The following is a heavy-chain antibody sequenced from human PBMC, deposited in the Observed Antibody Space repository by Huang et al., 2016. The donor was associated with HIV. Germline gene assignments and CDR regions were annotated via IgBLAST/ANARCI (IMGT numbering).Heavy chain of an antibody. CDR2: INDLGSR. CDR3: ARDATKNPRGWFDP. Sequence: QVHLQQWGAGLLKSAETLSLTCAVYGGYLSGYYWSWLRQTPGKGLEWIGEINDLGSRNYNPYLKSRVSISMDGSKKQFSLKLRSISDADTAVYFCARDATKNPRGWFDPWGQGTLVTVSS. CDR1: GGYLSGYY. D-gene: IGHD3-10*01. V-gene: IGHV4-34*02. J-gene: IGHJ5*02.